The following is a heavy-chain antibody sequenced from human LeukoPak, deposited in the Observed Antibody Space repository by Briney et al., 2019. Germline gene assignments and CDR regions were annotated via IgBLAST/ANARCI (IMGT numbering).Heavy chain of an antibody. V-gene: IGHV3-30-3*01. CDR2: ISYDGSNK. Sequence: GRSLRLSCAASGFTFSSYAMHWVRQAPGKGLEWVAVISYDGSNKYYADSVKGRFTISRDNSKNTLYLQMNSLRAEDTAVYYCARRGNTSTGAGSFDIWGQGTMVTVSS. CDR3: ARRGNTSTGAGSFDI. J-gene: IGHJ3*02. D-gene: IGHD1-26*01. CDR1: GFTFSSYA.